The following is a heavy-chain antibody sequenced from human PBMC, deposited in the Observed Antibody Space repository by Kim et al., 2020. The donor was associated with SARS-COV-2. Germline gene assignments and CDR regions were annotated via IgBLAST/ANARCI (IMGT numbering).Heavy chain of an antibody. D-gene: IGHD6-13*01. CDR1: GFTFSSYA. Sequence: GGSLRLSCAASGFTFSSYAMSWVRQAPGKGLEWVSAISGSGGSTYYADSVKGRFTISRDNSKNTLYLQMNSLRAEDTAVYYCACPEQQGHYYYYGMDVWGQGTTVTVSS. CDR3: ACPEQQGHYYYYGMDV. CDR2: ISGSGGST. V-gene: IGHV3-23*01. J-gene: IGHJ6*02.